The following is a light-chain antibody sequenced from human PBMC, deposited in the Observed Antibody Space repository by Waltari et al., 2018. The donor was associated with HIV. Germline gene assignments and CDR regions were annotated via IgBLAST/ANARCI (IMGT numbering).Light chain of an antibody. CDR2: GAS. CDR3: QQDNNWPPCT. J-gene: IGKJ2*02. CDR1: PGVGTN. Sequence: ATRSCRDRPGVGTNLAWYKQKPGHAPRLLIYGASNRATGISARVSGSGSGTEFTLNISSLQSEDFAIDYCQQDNNWPPCTFGQGTKLEIK. V-gene: IGKV3-15*01.